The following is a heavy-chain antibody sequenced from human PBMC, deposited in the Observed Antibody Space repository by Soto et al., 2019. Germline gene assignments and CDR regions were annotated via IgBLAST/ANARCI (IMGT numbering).Heavy chain of an antibody. CDR3: VQSRCGGDCLQSYSSHSYYGLDV. V-gene: IGHV2-5*02. D-gene: IGHD2-21*02. J-gene: IGHJ6*02. CDR2: IYWDDDK. CDR1: GFSFSSIGEG. Sequence: QITLKESGPPLVKPTQTLTLTCTFPGFSFSSIGEGVGWIRQPPGKALEWLALIYWDDDKRYSPSLKSRLTITKDTSKNQVVLTMTNMGPVDTATYYCVQSRCGGDCLQSYSSHSYYGLDVWGQGTTVTVSS.